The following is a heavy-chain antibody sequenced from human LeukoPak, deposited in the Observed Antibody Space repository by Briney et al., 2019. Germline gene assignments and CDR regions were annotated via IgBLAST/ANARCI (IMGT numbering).Heavy chain of an antibody. J-gene: IGHJ4*02. Sequence: PSETLSLTCTVSGGSINFWSWIRQPPGKELEWIGIFYFHGRTEYNPSLKSRVTISLDTSKNQFSLKLSSVTAADTAVYYCARDRPVYGSGSYPDYWGQGTLVTVSS. D-gene: IGHD3-10*01. V-gene: IGHV4-59*01. CDR3: ARDRPVYGSGSYPDY. CDR1: GGSINF. CDR2: FYFHGRT.